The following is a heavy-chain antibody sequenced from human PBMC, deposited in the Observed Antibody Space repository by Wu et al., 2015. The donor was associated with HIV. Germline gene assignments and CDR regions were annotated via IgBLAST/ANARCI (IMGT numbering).Heavy chain of an antibody. J-gene: IGHJ3*02. V-gene: IGHV1-2*02. CDR3: ARDELFRVDDAFDM. Sequence: QVQLVQSGAEVQKPGASVKVSCKASGYTFTNYYIHWVRQAPGQGLEWMGWLNPNSGGTKYAQKFQGRVTMTRDTSISTAYMQVSRLRSDDTAVYYCARDELFRVDDAFDMWGQGTMVIVSS. CDR1: GYTFTNYY. D-gene: IGHD2-15*01. CDR2: LNPNSGGT.